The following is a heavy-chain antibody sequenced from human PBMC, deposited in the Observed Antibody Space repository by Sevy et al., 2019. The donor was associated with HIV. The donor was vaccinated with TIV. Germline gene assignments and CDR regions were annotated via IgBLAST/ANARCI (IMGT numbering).Heavy chain of an antibody. CDR1: GFTFGDYC. CDR3: TRWKSAQSIFDY. Sequence: CLRLSCTASGFTFGDYCMSWVRQAPGKGLEWVAFLKSDVYGGTVDHAASVRGRFVISRDDSKTIAYLQMNDQKAEDTGVYYCTRWKSAQSIFDYWGQGAMVTVSS. CDR2: LKSDVYGGTV. V-gene: IGHV3-49*04. D-gene: IGHD1-1*01. J-gene: IGHJ4*02.